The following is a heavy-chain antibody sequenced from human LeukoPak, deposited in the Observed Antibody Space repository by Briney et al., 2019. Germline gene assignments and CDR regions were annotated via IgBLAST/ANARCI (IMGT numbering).Heavy chain of an antibody. CDR3: AKRVAYSSGYYWDY. D-gene: IGHD6-19*01. Sequence: GGSLRLSCAASGFTFSSYEMNWVRQAPGKGLEWVSAISGAGGSTYYADSLKGRFTISRDNSKNTLYLQMNSLRVEDTAIYYCAKRVAYSSGYYWDYWGQGTLVTVSS. J-gene: IGHJ4*02. CDR1: GFTFSSYE. CDR2: ISGAGGST. V-gene: IGHV3-23*01.